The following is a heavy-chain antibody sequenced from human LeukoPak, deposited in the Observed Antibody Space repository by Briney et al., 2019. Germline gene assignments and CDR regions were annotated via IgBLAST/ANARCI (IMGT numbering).Heavy chain of an antibody. CDR3: AREPRQIAAAKINWFDP. D-gene: IGHD6-13*01. CDR1: GFTLRVNY. V-gene: IGHV3-53*01. Sequence: GGSLRLSCVASGFTLRVNYMTWIRQTPGRGLEWVSVIYSDGTTKYADSAKGRFTISRDNAKNSLYLQMNSLRAEDTAVYYCAREPRQIAAAKINWFDPWGQGTLVTVSS. J-gene: IGHJ5*02. CDR2: IYSDGTT.